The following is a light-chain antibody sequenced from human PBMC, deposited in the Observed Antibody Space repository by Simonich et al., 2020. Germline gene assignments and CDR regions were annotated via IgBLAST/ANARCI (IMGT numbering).Light chain of an antibody. CDR1: QSDSRRY. Sequence: EIVLTQSPGTLSLSPGERATLSCRASQSDSRRYLAWYQQNPCLSPRLLIYDASSRATGIPDRCSGSGSGTDFTLTISRLEPEDFAVYYCQQYGSSPKTFGQGTKLEIK. J-gene: IGKJ2*01. CDR3: QQYGSSPKT. V-gene: IGKV3D-20*01. CDR2: DAS.